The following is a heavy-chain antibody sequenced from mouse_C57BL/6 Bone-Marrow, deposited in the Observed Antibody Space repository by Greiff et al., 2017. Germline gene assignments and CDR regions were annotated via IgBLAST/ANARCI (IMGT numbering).Heavy chain of an antibody. CDR2: IYPGSGST. D-gene: IGHD1-1*01. V-gene: IGHV1-55*01. J-gene: IGHJ2*01. CDR3: ARLDTTVSSSRFDY. CDR1: GYTFTSYW. Sequence: QVQLQQPGAELVKPGASVKMSCKASGYTFTSYWITWVKQRPGQGLEWIGDIYPGSGSTNYNEKFKSKATLAVDTSSSTAYMQLSSLTSEDSAVYYGARLDTTVSSSRFDYWGQGTTLTVSS.